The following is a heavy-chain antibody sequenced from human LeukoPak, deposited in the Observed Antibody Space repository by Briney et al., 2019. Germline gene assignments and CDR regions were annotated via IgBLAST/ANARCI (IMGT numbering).Heavy chain of an antibody. CDR2: IYYSGST. V-gene: IGHV4-31*03. CDR3: ARDLRAYRYFDY. CDR1: GGSISSGGYY. D-gene: IGHD3-16*02. Sequence: SQTLSLTCTVSGGSISSGGYYWSWIRQHPGKGLEWIGYIYYSGSTYYNPSLKSRVTISVDTSKNQFSLKLSSVTAAGTAVYYCARDLRAYRYFDYWGQGTLVTVSS. J-gene: IGHJ4*02.